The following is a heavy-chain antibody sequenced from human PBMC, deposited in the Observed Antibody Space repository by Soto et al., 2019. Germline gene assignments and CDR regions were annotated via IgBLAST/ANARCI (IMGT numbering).Heavy chain of an antibody. CDR3: AAGGGLPRSY. D-gene: IGHD5-12*01. J-gene: IGHJ4*02. V-gene: IGHV4-30-2*01. Sequence: QLQLQESGSGLVKPSQTLSLTCAVSGGSISSGGYSWSWIRQPPGKGLAWIGYIYHSGSTYYTPSLTRRVTLSVDRSKNQFSLTLRSVPAADTAVYYCAAGGGLPRSYWRPGTLVTLSS. CDR1: GGSISSGGYS. CDR2: IYHSGST.